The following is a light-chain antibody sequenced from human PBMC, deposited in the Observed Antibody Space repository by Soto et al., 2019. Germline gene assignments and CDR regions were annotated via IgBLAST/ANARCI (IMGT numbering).Light chain of an antibody. V-gene: IGKV3-20*01. CDR1: QSISSSY. CDR2: GAS. CDR3: QHYGNSPFT. J-gene: IGKJ3*01. Sequence: EIVLTQSPGTLSLYPGERATLSCRTSQSISSSYLAWYQQKPGQAPRLLIYGASSRATGIPDRFSGSGSGTDFTLTISRLEPEDCAVYYCQHYGNSPFTFGPGTKVDIK.